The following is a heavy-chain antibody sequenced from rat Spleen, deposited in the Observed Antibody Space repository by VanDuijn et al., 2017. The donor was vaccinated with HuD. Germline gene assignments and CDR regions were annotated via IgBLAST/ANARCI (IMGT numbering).Heavy chain of an antibody. CDR2: MWSDGDT. D-gene: IGHD1-1*01. J-gene: IGHJ4*01. Sequence: QVQLKESGPGLVQPSETLSLTCTVSGFSLTSFSVSWVRQSSGRGPEWMGRMWSDGDTTYNSTLKSRLSISRDTSKNQVFLKMNRLQTDDTGTYYCARDPVFDSGDYIMDAWGQGASVTVSS. CDR3: ARDPVFDSGDYIMDA. V-gene: IGHV2-34*01. CDR1: GFSLTSFS.